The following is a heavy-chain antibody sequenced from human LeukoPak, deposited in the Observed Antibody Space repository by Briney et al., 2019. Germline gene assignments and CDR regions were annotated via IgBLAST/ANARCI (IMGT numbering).Heavy chain of an antibody. V-gene: IGHV4-39*01. J-gene: IGHJ4*02. Sequence: SETLSLTCTVSGGSISSSSYYWGWIRQPPGKGLEWIGSIYYSGSTYYNPSLKSRVTISVDTSKNQFSLKLSSVTAADTAVYYCARRRNYYDSGGYDYWGQGTLVTVSS. CDR3: ARRRNYYDSGGYDY. CDR2: IYYSGST. D-gene: IGHD3-22*01. CDR1: GGSISSSSYY.